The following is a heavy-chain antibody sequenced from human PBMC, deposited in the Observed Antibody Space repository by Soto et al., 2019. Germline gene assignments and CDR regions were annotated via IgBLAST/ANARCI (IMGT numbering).Heavy chain of an antibody. CDR1: GGTFSSYA. J-gene: IGHJ6*02. Sequence: QVQLVQSGAEVKKPGSSVKVSCKASGGTFSSYAISWVRQAPGQGLEWMGGIIPIFGTANYAQKFQGRVTTTADESTSTAYMELSSLRSEDTAVYYCASTCISTSCYARYYYGMDVWGQGTTVTVSS. D-gene: IGHD2-2*01. CDR3: ASTCISTSCYARYYYGMDV. CDR2: IIPIFGTA. V-gene: IGHV1-69*12.